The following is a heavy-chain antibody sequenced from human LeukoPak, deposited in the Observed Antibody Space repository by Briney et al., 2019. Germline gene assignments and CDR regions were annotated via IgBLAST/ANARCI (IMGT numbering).Heavy chain of an antibody. CDR3: ARGRLQDTTRVTYYFDY. Sequence: SETLSLTRTVSVGSLSSYYWSWIRQPPGKGLEWIGCVYYSGSTNYNPSLKSRVTISVDTSKNQFSLKLTSVTAADTAVYYCARGRLQDTTRVTYYFDYWGQGTLVTASS. CDR2: VYYSGST. J-gene: IGHJ4*02. CDR1: VGSLSSYY. D-gene: IGHD5-18*01. V-gene: IGHV4-59*01.